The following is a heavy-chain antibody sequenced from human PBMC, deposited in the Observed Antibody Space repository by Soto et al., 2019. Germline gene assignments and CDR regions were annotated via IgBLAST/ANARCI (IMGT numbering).Heavy chain of an antibody. CDR1: GFPFTTYG. J-gene: IGHJ4*02. CDR2: ISYDGSNK. V-gene: IGHV3-30*03. CDR3: VGGQYYFDY. Sequence: QVQLVESGGGMVQPGRSLRLSCAASGFPFTTYGMHWVREGPGKGLEWVAVISYDGSNKYYADSVKGRFTISRDNSKNTLYLQMNSLRPEDTALYYCVGGQYYFDYRGQGTLFTVSS. D-gene: IGHD3-10*01.